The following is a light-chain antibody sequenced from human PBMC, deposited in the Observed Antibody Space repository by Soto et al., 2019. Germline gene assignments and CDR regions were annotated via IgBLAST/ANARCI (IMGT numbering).Light chain of an antibody. V-gene: IGKV1-5*01. Sequence: DIQMTQSPSTLSASVGDRVTISCRASRRISSWLAWYQQQPGKAPKLLVYDASTLQSGVPSRFSGNGSGTEFTLTISRLQPEDLATDFCQQYNGYPWTFGQGTRVVIK. CDR3: QQYNGYPWT. J-gene: IGKJ1*01. CDR1: RRISSW. CDR2: DAS.